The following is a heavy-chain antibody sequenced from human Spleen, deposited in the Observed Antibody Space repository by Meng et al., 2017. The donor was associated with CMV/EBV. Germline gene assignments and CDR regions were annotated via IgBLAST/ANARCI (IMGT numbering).Heavy chain of an antibody. Sequence: SETLSLTCAVYGGSFSGYYWSWIRQPPGKGLEWIGEINHSGSINYNPSLKSRVTVSVDKSQKYLSLKLTSVTAADTAVYYCVRGGGENWFDPWGQGTLVTVSS. CDR3: VRGGGENWFDP. CDR1: GGSFSGYY. D-gene: IGHD3-16*01. CDR2: INHSGSI. J-gene: IGHJ5*02. V-gene: IGHV4-34*01.